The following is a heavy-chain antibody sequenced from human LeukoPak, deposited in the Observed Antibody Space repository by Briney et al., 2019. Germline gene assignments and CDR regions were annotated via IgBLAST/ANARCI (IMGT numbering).Heavy chain of an antibody. Sequence: SVKVSCKASGGTFSSYAISWARQAPGQGLEWMGGIIPIFGTANYAQKFQGRVTITTDESTSTAYMELSSLRSEDTAVYYCARTIVVVPAAIPMGAFDIWGQGTMVTVSS. V-gene: IGHV1-69*05. CDR1: GGTFSSYA. D-gene: IGHD2-2*02. J-gene: IGHJ3*02. CDR2: IIPIFGTA. CDR3: ARTIVVVPAAIPMGAFDI.